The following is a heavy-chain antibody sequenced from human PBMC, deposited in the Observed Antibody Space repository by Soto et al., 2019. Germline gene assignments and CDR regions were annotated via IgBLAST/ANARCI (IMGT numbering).Heavy chain of an antibody. CDR1: GFTFSSYE. D-gene: IGHD3-22*01. CDR3: VSPMYDSSGYSYFDY. V-gene: IGHV3-48*03. J-gene: IGHJ4*02. Sequence: EVQLVESGGGLVQPGGSLRLSCAASGFTFSSYEMNWVRQAPGKGLEWVSHISSSGTIIYYADSVKGRFTISRDNAKKSLYVQMNSLRVEYTAVYYCVSPMYDSSGYSYFDYWGQGTLVTVSS. CDR2: ISSSGTII.